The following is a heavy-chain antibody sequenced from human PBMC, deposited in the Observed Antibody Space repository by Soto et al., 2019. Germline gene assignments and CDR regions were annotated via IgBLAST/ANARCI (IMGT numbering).Heavy chain of an antibody. J-gene: IGHJ6*02. Sequence: ASVKVSCKASGYTFTSYGISWVRQAPGQGLEWMGWISAYNGNTNYAQKLQGRVTMTTDTSTSTAYMELRSLRSDDTAVYYCARDGRRYCSGGSCHYYYYGMDVWGQGTTVTVSS. CDR3: ARDGRRYCSGGSCHYYYYGMDV. CDR1: GYTFTSYG. V-gene: IGHV1-18*01. CDR2: ISAYNGNT. D-gene: IGHD2-15*01.